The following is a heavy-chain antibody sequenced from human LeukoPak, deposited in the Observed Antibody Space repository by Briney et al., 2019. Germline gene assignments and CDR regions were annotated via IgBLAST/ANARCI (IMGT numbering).Heavy chain of an antibody. Sequence: SETLSLTCTVSGASISIGSYYWTWIRQPAGKRLEWIGDIYTSGTTNYNPSLKSRVTISVDTSKNQFSLSLSSVTAADTAIYYCARDLGVQLRESWFDPWGQGTLVTVSS. CDR2: IYTSGTT. V-gene: IGHV4-61*09. J-gene: IGHJ5*02. D-gene: IGHD3-3*01. CDR3: ARDLGVQLRESWFDP. CDR1: GASISIGSYY.